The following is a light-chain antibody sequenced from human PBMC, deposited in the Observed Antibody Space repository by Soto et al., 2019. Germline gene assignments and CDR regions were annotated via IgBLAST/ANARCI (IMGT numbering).Light chain of an antibody. CDR1: QSVNNNY. Sequence: EIVLTQSPGTLSLSPGERVTLSCRASQSVNNNYLAWYQQKPGQAPRLLIFGASRRATGIPDRFIGSGSGTEFILTISRLEPDDFAIYHCHQHGGSPETFGQGTKVEIK. V-gene: IGKV3-20*01. CDR2: GAS. CDR3: HQHGGSPET. J-gene: IGKJ1*01.